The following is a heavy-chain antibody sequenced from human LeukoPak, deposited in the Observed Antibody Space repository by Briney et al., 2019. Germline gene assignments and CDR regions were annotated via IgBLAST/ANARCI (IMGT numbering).Heavy chain of an antibody. CDR1: GFTFSSYS. V-gene: IGHV3-21*01. D-gene: IGHD1-26*01. J-gene: IGHJ4*02. CDR3: ASPVGTTHSSKTSTTKTDY. CDR2: ISTTSSYI. Sequence: GGSLRLSCAASGFTFSSYSMNWVRQAPGKGLEWVSSISTTSSYIYYADSVKGRFTMSRDNAKNSLYLQMNSLRAEDTAVYYCASPVGTTHSSKTSTTKTDYWGQGTLVTVSS.